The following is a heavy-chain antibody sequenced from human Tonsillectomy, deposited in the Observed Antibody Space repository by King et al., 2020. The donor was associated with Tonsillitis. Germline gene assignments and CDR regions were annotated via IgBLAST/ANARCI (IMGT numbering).Heavy chain of an antibody. CDR1: GFTFSTYA. Sequence: VQLVESGGGLVQPGGSLRLSCAASGFTFSTYAMSWVRQAPGKGLEWVSVISGSGDTTYYADSVKGRFTLSRDNSKNTLYLQMNSLRVEDTAVYYCAKDGRWSAMVDYYGLDVGGQGTTVTVSS. CDR3: AKDGRWSAMVDYYGLDV. D-gene: IGHD5-18*01. J-gene: IGHJ6*02. V-gene: IGHV3-23*04. CDR2: ISGSGDTT.